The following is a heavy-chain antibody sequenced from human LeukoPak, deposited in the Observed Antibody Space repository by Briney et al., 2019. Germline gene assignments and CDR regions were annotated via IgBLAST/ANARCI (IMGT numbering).Heavy chain of an antibody. V-gene: IGHV4-34*01. CDR3: ARSNWNDVLPLYYYGMDV. CDR2: INHSGST. CDR1: GGSFSGYY. D-gene: IGHD1-20*01. Sequence: PSETLSLTCAVYGGSFSGYYWSWIRQPPGKGLEWIGEINHSGSTNYNPSLKSRVTISVDTSKNQFSLKLSSVTAADTAVYYCARSNWNDVLPLYYYGMDVWGQGTTVTVSS. J-gene: IGHJ6*02.